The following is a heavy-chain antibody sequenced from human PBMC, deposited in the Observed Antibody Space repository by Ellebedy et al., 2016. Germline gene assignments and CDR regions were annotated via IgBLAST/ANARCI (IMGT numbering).Heavy chain of an antibody. Sequence: SVKVSXKASGGTFSSYAISWVRQAPGQGLEWMGGIIPFFGTANYAQKFQVRVTITADESTSTAYMELSSLRSEDTAVYYCARSTYYYGSGSYSNFDYWGQGTLVTVSS. CDR3: ARSTYYYGSGSYSNFDY. CDR1: GGTFSSYA. V-gene: IGHV1-69*13. CDR2: IIPFFGTA. D-gene: IGHD3-10*01. J-gene: IGHJ4*02.